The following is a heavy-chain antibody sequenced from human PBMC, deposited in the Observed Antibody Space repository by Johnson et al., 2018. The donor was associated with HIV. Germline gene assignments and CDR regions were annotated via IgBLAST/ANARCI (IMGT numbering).Heavy chain of an antibody. CDR2: IWYDGSNK. V-gene: IGHV3-33*06. J-gene: IGHJ3*01. CDR1: GFTFSSYG. Sequence: QMLLVESEGGVVQPGRSLRLSCAASGFTFSSYGMHWVRQAPGKGLEWVAVIWYDGSNKYYADSVKGRFTISRDNSKNTLYLQMNSLRAEDTAVYYCAKDLSSSSLWGQGTMVTVSS. D-gene: IGHD6-6*01. CDR3: AKDLSSSSL.